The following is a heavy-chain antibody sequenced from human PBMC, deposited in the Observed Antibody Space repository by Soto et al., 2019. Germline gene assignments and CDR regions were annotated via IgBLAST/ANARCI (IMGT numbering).Heavy chain of an antibody. CDR3: ARARMVRGIIYYYGMDV. CDR2: IYYSAST. V-gene: IGHV4-31*03. Sequence: QVQLQESGPGLVKSSQTLSLTCTVSGGSISSDGNYWSWIRQHPGKGLEWIGYIYYSASTNYNPSLKSRVTISVDTSKNQFSLKLNSVTAADTAVYYCARARMVRGIIYYYGMDVWGQGTTVTVSS. J-gene: IGHJ6*02. CDR1: GGSISSDGNY. D-gene: IGHD3-10*01.